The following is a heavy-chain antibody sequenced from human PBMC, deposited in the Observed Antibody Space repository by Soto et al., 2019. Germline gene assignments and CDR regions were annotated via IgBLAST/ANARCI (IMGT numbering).Heavy chain of an antibody. Sequence: LRLSCAASGFTFSGYGMHWVRQAPGKGLEWVAVIWYDGSNKYYADSVKGRFTISRDNSKNTLYLQMNSLRAEDTAVYYCARPLAAGYYYYGMDVWGQGTTVTVSS. CDR1: GFTFSGYG. V-gene: IGHV3-33*01. D-gene: IGHD6-25*01. CDR3: ARPLAAGYYYYGMDV. CDR2: IWYDGSNK. J-gene: IGHJ6*02.